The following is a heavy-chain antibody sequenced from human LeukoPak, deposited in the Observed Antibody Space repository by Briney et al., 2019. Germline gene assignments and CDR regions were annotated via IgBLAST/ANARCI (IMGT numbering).Heavy chain of an antibody. J-gene: IGHJ4*02. CDR2: ISYDGSNK. D-gene: IGHD6-13*01. CDR1: GFTFSSYG. Sequence: QTGGSLRLSCAASGFTFSSYGMHWVRQAPGNGLEWVAVISYDGSNKYYADSVKGRFTISRDNSKNTLYLQMNSLRAEDTAVYYCAKSTLGSSWFDYWGQGTLVTVSS. V-gene: IGHV3-30*18. CDR3: AKSTLGSSWFDY.